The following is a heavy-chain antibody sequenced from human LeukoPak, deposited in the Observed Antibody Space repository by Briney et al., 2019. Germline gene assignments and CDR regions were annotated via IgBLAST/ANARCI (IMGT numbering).Heavy chain of an antibody. J-gene: IGHJ5*02. CDR1: GFIFNNYI. CDR3: ARDSSGPWFDP. V-gene: IGHV3-21*01. CDR2: ITGSGSFV. D-gene: IGHD6-6*01. Sequence: PGGSLRLSCAVSGFIFNNYIMNWVRQAPGKGLEWVSSITGSGSFVYYADSVKGRFTISRDNAKNSLFLQMNSLRAEDTAVYYCARDSSGPWFDPWGQGTLVTVSS.